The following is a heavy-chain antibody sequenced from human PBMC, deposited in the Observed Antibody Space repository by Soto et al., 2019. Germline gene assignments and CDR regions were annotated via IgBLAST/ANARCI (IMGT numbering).Heavy chain of an antibody. D-gene: IGHD3-10*01. V-gene: IGHV3-30*18. J-gene: IGHJ5*02. Sequence: AGGSLDLCSSAAGFNFRGCGMRCVRQAPGKGLEWVAVISYDGSNKNYADSVKGRFTISRDNSKNTLYLQMNSLRAEDTAVYYCAKNMGPYGSGSENWFDPWGQGNLVTGSS. CDR1: GFNFRGCG. CDR3: AKNMGPYGSGSENWFDP. CDR2: ISYDGSNK.